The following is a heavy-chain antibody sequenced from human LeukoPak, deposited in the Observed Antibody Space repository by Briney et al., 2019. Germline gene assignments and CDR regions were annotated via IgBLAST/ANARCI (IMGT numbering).Heavy chain of an antibody. J-gene: IGHJ4*02. CDR1: GYTFTIYW. CDR2: IYPGDSNT. V-gene: IGHV5-51*01. CDR3: ARGDTTFDY. D-gene: IGHD5-18*01. Sequence: GESLKISCKGSGYTFTIYWIGWVRQLPGKGLEWMGIIYPGDSNTRYSPSFQGQVTISADKSISTAYLQWSSLKASDTATYYCARGDTTFDYWGQGTLVTVSS.